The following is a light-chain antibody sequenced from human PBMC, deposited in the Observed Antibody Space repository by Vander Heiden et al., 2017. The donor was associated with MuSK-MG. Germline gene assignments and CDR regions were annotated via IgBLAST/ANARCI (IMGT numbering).Light chain of an antibody. V-gene: IGLV3-21*02. Sequence: YALTQPPSVSVAPGQTATITSAGDNIGVKSVHWYQQRPGQAPVLVISDDRDRPSGISERFSGSNSGNTATLTISRVEGGDEADFYCQVWDSTSDPVIFGGGTRLTVL. CDR2: DDR. CDR1: NIGVKS. CDR3: QVWDSTSDPVI. J-gene: IGLJ2*01.